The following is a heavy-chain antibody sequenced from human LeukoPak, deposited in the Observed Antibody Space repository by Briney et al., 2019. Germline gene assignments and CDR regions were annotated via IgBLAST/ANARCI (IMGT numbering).Heavy chain of an antibody. D-gene: IGHD3-9*01. V-gene: IGHV4-4*07. CDR1: GGSISSYY. J-gene: IGHJ5*02. CDR2: IHTSGST. CDR3: ARGAGILTGYSPPRWFDP. Sequence: PSETLSLTCTVSGGSISSYYWSWIRQPAGKGLEWIGRIHTSGSTNYNPSLKSRVTMSVDTSKNQFSLKLSSVTAADTAVYYCARGAGILTGYSPPRWFDPWGQGTLVTVSS.